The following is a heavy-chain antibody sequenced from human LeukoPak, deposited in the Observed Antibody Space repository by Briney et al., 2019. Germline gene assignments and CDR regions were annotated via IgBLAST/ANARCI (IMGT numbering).Heavy chain of an antibody. CDR1: GFTFSDYY. V-gene: IGHV3-11*04. D-gene: IGHD6-13*01. CDR2: ISSSGSTI. CDR3: ARGRGSWYGVYFDY. Sequence: PGGSLRLSCAASGFTFSDYYMSWIRQAPGKGLEWGSYISSSGSTIYYADSVKGRFTISRDNAKNSLYLQLNSLRTEDTAVYYCARGRGSWYGVYFDYWGQGTLVTVSS. J-gene: IGHJ4*01.